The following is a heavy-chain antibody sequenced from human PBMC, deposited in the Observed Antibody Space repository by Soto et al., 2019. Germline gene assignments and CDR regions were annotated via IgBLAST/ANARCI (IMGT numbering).Heavy chain of an antibody. CDR3: ARLYCGADACYGWFDP. J-gene: IGHJ5*02. CDR1: GYAFTTYG. Sequence: QVQLVQSGAEVKKPGASVKVSCKASGYAFTTYGITWVRQAPGQGLEWMGWINAHNGYTNYAQNIQDRLTLTTDTSTSTAYMDLRSLRPDDTAVYYCARLYCGADACYGWFDPWGQGTLVTVSS. D-gene: IGHD2-21*02. CDR2: INAHNGYT. V-gene: IGHV1-18*01.